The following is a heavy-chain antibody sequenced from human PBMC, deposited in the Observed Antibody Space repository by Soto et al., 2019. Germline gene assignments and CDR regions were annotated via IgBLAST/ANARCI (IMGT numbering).Heavy chain of an antibody. CDR1: GGSISSGGYY. CDR2: IYYSGST. V-gene: IGHV4-31*11. Sequence: SETLSLTCAVSGGSISSGGYYWSWIRQQPGKGLEWIGYIYYSGSTYYNPSLKSRVTISVDTSKNQFSLKLSSVTAADTAVYYCASAIGEYGSGSYYNFDYWGQGTLVTVSS. D-gene: IGHD3-10*01. J-gene: IGHJ4*02. CDR3: ASAIGEYGSGSYYNFDY.